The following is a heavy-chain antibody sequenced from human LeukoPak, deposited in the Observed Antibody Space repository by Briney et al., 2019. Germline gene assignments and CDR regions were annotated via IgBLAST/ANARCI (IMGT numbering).Heavy chain of an antibody. CDR1: GGTFSSYA. J-gene: IGHJ5*02. CDR2: IIPIFGTA. D-gene: IGHD6-19*01. CDR3: ARVASSGPRGWFDP. Sequence: SVKVSCKASGGTFSSYAISWVRQAPGQGLEWMGGIIPIFGTANYAQKFQGRVTITTDESTSTAYMELSSLRSEDTAVYYCARVASSGPRGWFDPWGQGTLVTVSS. V-gene: IGHV1-69*05.